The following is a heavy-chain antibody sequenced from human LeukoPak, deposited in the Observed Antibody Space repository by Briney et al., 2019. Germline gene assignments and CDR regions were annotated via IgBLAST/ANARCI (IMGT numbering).Heavy chain of an antibody. CDR3: ARAHGGNAPIDS. Sequence: GGSRRLSCAASGFTFSSYWMEWVRHAPGKGLVWVSRIKSDGSTTTYADSVEGRFTISRDNAKNTLYLQMNSLRAEDKAVYYCARAHGGNAPIDSWGQGTLVTVSS. J-gene: IGHJ4*02. D-gene: IGHD4-23*01. CDR1: GFTFSSYW. CDR2: IKSDGSTT. V-gene: IGHV3-74*01.